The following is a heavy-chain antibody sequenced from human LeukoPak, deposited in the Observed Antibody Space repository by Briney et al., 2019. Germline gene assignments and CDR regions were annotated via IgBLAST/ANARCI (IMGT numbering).Heavy chain of an antibody. J-gene: IGHJ5*02. CDR1: GGSISSSSYY. D-gene: IGHD6-13*01. CDR2: IYYSGST. CDR3: ARELFGGSSWYSDNWFDP. Sequence: PSETLSLTCTVSGGSISSSSYYWGWIRQPPGKGLEWIGSIYYSGSTYYNPSLKSRVTISVDTSKNLFSLRLSSVTAADTAVYYCARELFGGSSWYSDNWFDPWGQGTLVTVSS. V-gene: IGHV4-39*07.